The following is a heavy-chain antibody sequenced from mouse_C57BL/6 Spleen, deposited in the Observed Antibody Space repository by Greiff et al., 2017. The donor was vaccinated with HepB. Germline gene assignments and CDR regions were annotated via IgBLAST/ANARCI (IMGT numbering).Heavy chain of an antibody. J-gene: IGHJ3*01. D-gene: IGHD2-1*01. CDR1: GYSITSGYY. CDR2: ISYDGSN. Sequence: EVQRVESGPGLVKPSQSLSLTCSVTGYSITSGYYWNWIRQFPGNKLEWMGYISYDGSNNYNPSLKNRISITRDTSKNQFLLKLNSVTTEDTATYYWARDLGGNYVGAWFAYWGQGTLVTVSA. CDR3: ARDLGGNYVGAWFAY. V-gene: IGHV3-6*01.